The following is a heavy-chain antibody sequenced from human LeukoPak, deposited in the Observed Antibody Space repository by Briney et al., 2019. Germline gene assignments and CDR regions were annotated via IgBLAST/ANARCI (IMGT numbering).Heavy chain of an antibody. CDR3: AKDMGRWFGELTYFDY. CDR2: ISGSGGST. CDR1: GFTFSSYA. V-gene: IGHV3-23*01. J-gene: IGHJ4*02. Sequence: PGGSLRLSCAASGFTFSSYAMSWVRQAPGKGLEWVSAISGSGGSTYYADSVKGRFTISRDNSKNTLYLQMNSLRAEDTAVYYCAKDMGRWFGELTYFDYWGQGTLVTVSS. D-gene: IGHD3-10*01.